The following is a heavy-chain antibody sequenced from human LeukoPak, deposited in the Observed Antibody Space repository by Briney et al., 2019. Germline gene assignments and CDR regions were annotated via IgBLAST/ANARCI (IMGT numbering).Heavy chain of an antibody. J-gene: IGHJ3*02. V-gene: IGHV4-39*07. CDR3: AREFQGYDILTGGAFDI. CDR1: GGSISSSSYY. Sequence: PSETLSLTCTVSGGSISSSSYYWGWIRQPPGKGLEWIGSIYYSGSTYYNPSLKSRVTISVDTSKNQFSLKLSSVTAADTAVYYCAREFQGYDILTGGAFDIWGQGTMVTVSS. CDR2: IYYSGST. D-gene: IGHD3-9*01.